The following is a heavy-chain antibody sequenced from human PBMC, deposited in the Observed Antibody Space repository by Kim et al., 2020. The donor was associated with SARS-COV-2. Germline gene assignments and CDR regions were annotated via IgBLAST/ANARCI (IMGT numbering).Heavy chain of an antibody. V-gene: IGHV4-34*01. D-gene: IGHD3-3*01. J-gene: IGHJ4*02. Sequence: SETLSLTCAVYGGSFSGYYWSWIRQPPGKGLEWIGEINHSGSTNYNPSLKSRVTISVDTSKNQFSLKLSSVTAADTAVYYCARGQTSITIFGVVIEERNYFDSWGQGTLVTVSS. CDR2: INHSGST. CDR3: ARGQTSITIFGVVIEERNYFDS. CDR1: GGSFSGYY.